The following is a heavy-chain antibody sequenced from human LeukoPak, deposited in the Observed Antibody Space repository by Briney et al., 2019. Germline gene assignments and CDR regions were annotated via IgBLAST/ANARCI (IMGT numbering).Heavy chain of an antibody. CDR2: ISYDGSNK. V-gene: IGHV3-30-3*01. Sequence: PGGSLRLSCAASGFTFSSYAMHWVRQAPGKGLEWVAVISYDGSNKYYADSVKGRFTISRDNSKNTLYLQMNSLRAEDTAVYYCAREAGLAGNFDYWGQGTLVTVSS. CDR1: GFTFSSYA. J-gene: IGHJ4*02. CDR3: AREAGLAGNFDY.